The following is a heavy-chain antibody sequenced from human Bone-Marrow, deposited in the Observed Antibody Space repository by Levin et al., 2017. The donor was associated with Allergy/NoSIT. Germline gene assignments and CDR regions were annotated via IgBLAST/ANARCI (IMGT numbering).Heavy chain of an antibody. J-gene: IGHJ5*02. D-gene: IGHD6-19*01. CDR2: IDPSDSYT. CDR3: ARHGGASSGTNWFDT. V-gene: IGHV5-10-1*01. CDR1: GYTFSNYW. Sequence: PGESLKISCEGSGYTFSNYWITWVRQMPGKGPEWMGLIDPSDSYTDYSPFFEGHVTFSGDKSSRTVYLHLSKLEASDTAIYYCARHGGASSGTNWFDTWGQGTLVTVSS.